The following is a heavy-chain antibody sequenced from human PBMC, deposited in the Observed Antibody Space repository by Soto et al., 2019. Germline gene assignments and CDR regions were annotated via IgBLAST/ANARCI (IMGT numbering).Heavy chain of an antibody. CDR1: GFTFNSYA. CDR3: AKSSGDFWSAYSGDYYYYGMDV. V-gene: IGHV3-23*01. CDR2: ISGSGDST. Sequence: GGSLRLSCAASGFTFNSYAMNWVRQAPGKGLEWVSGISGSGDSTYYADSVKGRFTISRDNSKNTLYLQMNSLRAEDTAVYFCAKSSGDFWSAYSGDYYYYGMDVWGQGTTVTVSS. J-gene: IGHJ6*02. D-gene: IGHD3-3*01.